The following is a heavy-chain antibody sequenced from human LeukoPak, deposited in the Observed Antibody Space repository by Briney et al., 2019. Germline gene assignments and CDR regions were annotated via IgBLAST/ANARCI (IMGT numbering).Heavy chain of an antibody. CDR3: AREKKRYYYGSGYYFDY. V-gene: IGHV4-39*02. J-gene: IGHJ4*02. Sequence: PSETLSLTCTVSGGSISSSSYYWGWIRQPPGKGLEWIGSIYYSGSTYYNPSLKSRVTISVDTSKNQFSLKLSSVTAADTAVYYCAREKKRYYYGSGYYFDYWGQGTLVTVSS. CDR2: IYYSGST. CDR1: GGSISSSSYY. D-gene: IGHD3-10*01.